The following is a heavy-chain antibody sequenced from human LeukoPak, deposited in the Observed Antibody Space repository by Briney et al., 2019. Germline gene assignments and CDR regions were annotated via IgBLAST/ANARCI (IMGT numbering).Heavy chain of an antibody. V-gene: IGHV1-2*02. J-gene: IGHJ5*02. CDR2: INPNSGGT. Sequence: GASVKVSCKASGYTFTGYYMHWVRPAPGQGLEWTGWINPNSGGTNYAQKFQGRVTMTRDTSISTAYMVLSRLRSDDTAVYCCARDDGLYSSSWVFDPWGQGTLVTVSS. D-gene: IGHD6-13*01. CDR3: ARDDGLYSSSWVFDP. CDR1: GYTFTGYY.